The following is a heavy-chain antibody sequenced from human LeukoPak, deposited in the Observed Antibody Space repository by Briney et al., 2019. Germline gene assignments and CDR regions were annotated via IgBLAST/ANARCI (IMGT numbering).Heavy chain of an antibody. Sequence: PGGSLRLSCAASGFTFSSYAMSWVRQAPGKGLEWVSAISGSGGSTYYADSVKGRFTISRDNSKNKLYLQMNSLRAEDTAVYYCANYDSSGYYYINDAFDIWGQGTMVTVSS. D-gene: IGHD3-22*01. CDR2: ISGSGGST. CDR3: ANYDSSGYYYINDAFDI. V-gene: IGHV3-23*01. CDR1: GFTFSSYA. J-gene: IGHJ3*02.